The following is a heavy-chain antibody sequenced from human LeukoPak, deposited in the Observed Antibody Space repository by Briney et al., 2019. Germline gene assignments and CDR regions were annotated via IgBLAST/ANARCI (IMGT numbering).Heavy chain of an antibody. Sequence: GGSLRLSCIASGFTFSNYAMHWVRQAPGKGLEWVAVISYDGGTKYCADSVKGRFSISRDNSKNTLYLQMNSLRAEDTAVYYCAHYYDSSGYFPWGQGTLVTVSS. V-gene: IGHV3-30-3*01. CDR3: AHYYDSSGYFP. D-gene: IGHD3-22*01. CDR1: GFTFSNYA. J-gene: IGHJ5*02. CDR2: ISYDGGTK.